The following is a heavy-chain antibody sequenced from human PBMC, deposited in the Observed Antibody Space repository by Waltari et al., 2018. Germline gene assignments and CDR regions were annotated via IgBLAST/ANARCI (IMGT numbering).Heavy chain of an antibody. CDR3: TRGKCLVVRVTPQQGH. CDR2: MNPNRGNT. V-gene: IGHV1-8*01. J-gene: IGHJ4*02. CDR1: GYTFTSYD. D-gene: IGHD6-19*01. Sequence: QVQLVQSGAAVKKPGASVKVSCKASGYTFTSYDIHRVRQATGQGLEWMGWMNPNRGNTGLAQKFQGSATRTRNTGLSTAEIVRSSHRFWKTAAYYRTRGKCLVVRVTPQQGHWGQGTLVTDSS.